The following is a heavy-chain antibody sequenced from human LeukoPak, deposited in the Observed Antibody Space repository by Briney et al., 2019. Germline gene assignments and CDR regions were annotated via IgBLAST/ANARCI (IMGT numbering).Heavy chain of an antibody. CDR3: ARTTEGYCSSASCFGFSYSYYMDV. D-gene: IGHD2-2*01. J-gene: IGHJ6*03. V-gene: IGHV4-59*01. CDR2: VYYSGST. Sequence: SETLSLTCTVSGGSISSYYWSWIRQPPGKGLEWIGYVYYSGSTNYNPSLKSRVTISVDTSKNQFSLKLSSVIAADTAVYYCARTTEGYCSSASCFGFSYSYYMDVWGKGTTVTISS. CDR1: GGSISSYY.